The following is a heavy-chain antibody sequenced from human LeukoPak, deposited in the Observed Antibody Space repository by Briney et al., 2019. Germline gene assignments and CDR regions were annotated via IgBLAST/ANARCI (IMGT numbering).Heavy chain of an antibody. CDR2: INPNSGGT. CDR3: ARSSTKGYYYYMDV. V-gene: IGHV1-2*02. D-gene: IGHD2-2*01. J-gene: IGHJ6*03. CDR1: GYTFTGYY. Sequence: ASVKVSCKASGYTFTGYYMHWVRQAPGQGLEWMGWINPNSGGTNYAQKFQGRVTKTRDTSISTAYMELSRLRSDDTAVYYCARSSTKGYYYYMDVWGKGTTVTVSS.